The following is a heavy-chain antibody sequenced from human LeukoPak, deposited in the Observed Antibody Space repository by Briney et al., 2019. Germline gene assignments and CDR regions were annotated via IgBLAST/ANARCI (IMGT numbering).Heavy chain of an antibody. CDR3: AKGGIGSGWYELDY. CDR1: GFTFTTYA. Sequence: GGSLRLSCAASGFTFTTYAMSWVRQAPGKGLEWVSGMSGSGGHTHYADSVEGRFNNSRDNSKNTLYLQRDSVRAEDTGVYYCAKGGIGSGWYELDYWGLGTLVTVSS. V-gene: IGHV3-23*01. CDR2: MSGSGGHT. D-gene: IGHD6-19*01. J-gene: IGHJ4*02.